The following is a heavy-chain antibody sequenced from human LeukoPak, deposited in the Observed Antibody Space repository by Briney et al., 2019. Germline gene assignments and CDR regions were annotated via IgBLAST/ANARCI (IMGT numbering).Heavy chain of an antibody. CDR2: ISGSGGST. V-gene: IGHV3-23*01. J-gene: IGHJ4*02. Sequence: GGSLRLSCAASGFTFSSYAMSWVRQAPGKGLEWVSAISGSGGSTYYADSVKGRFTISRDNSKNTLYLQMNSLRAEDTAVYYCAKDPVSLGFGVVRYFDYWGQGTLVTVSS. CDR1: GFTFSSYA. D-gene: IGHD3-3*01. CDR3: AKDPVSLGFGVVRYFDY.